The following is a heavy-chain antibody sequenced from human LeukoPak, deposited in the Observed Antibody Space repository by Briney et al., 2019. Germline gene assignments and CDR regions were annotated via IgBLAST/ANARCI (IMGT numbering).Heavy chain of an antibody. D-gene: IGHD3-9*01. Sequence: SETLSLTCTVSGGSISSYYWSWIRQPPGKGLEWIGYIYYSGSTNYNPSLKSRVTISVDTSKNQFSLKLSSVTAADTAVYYCARRSYYVLRYSTAFDIWGQGTMVTVSS. CDR2: IYYSGST. CDR3: ARRSYYVLRYSTAFDI. CDR1: GGSISSYY. J-gene: IGHJ3*02. V-gene: IGHV4-59*08.